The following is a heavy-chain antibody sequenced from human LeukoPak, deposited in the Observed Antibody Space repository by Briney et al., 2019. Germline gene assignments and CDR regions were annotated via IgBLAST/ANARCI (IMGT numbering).Heavy chain of an antibody. J-gene: IGHJ4*02. CDR1: GYTFTGYY. D-gene: IGHD2-2*01. V-gene: IGHV1-2*02. CDR3: ARAAQDIVVVPAALTPDY. CDR2: INPNSGGT. Sequence: GASVKVSCKASGYTFTGYYMHWVRQAPGQGLEWMGWINPNSGGTNYAQKFQGRVTMTRDTSISTAYMEPSRLRSDDTAVYYCARAAQDIVVVPAALTPDYWGQGTLVTASS.